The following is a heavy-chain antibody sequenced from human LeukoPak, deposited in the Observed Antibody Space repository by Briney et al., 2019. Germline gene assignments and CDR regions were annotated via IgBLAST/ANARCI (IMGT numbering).Heavy chain of an antibody. CDR1: GFTFSSYD. Sequence: GGSLRLSCAASGFTFSSYDMHWVRQATGKGLEWVSAIGTAGDTYYPGSVKGRFTISRENAKNSLYLQMNSLRAGDTAVYYCARALHPSLREAAGYDYWGQGTLVTVSS. D-gene: IGHD6-13*01. J-gene: IGHJ4*02. V-gene: IGHV3-13*01. CDR3: ARALHPSLREAAGYDY. CDR2: IGTAGDT.